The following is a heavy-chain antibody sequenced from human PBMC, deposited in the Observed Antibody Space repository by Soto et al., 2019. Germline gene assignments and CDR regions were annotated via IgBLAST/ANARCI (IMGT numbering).Heavy chain of an antibody. D-gene: IGHD5-18*01. V-gene: IGHV3-9*01. CDR3: AKDKEGGYSYGRDAFDI. Sequence: EVQLVESGGGLGQPGRSLRLSCAASGFTFDDYAMHWVRQAPGKGLEWVSGISWDSGSIGYADSVKGRFTISRDNAKNSLYLQMNSLRTEDTALYYCAKDKEGGYSYGRDAFDIWGQGTMVTVSS. CDR2: ISWDSGSI. J-gene: IGHJ3*02. CDR1: GFTFDDYA.